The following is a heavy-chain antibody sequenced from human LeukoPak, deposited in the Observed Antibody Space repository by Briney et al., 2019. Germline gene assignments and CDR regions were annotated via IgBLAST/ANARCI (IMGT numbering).Heavy chain of an antibody. Sequence: GGSLRLSCAASGFTVSSNYMSWVRQAPGKGLEWVGRIRNKANSYTTEYAASVKGRFTISRDDSKNSLYLQMNSLKCEDTAVYYCAREWDSGSYYLGYFDYWGQGTLVTVSS. V-gene: IGHV3-72*01. CDR1: GFTVSSNY. CDR3: AREWDSGSYYLGYFDY. J-gene: IGHJ4*02. CDR2: IRNKANSYTT. D-gene: IGHD1-26*01.